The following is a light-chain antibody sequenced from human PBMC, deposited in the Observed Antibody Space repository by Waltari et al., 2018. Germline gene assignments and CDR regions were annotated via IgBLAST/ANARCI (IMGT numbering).Light chain of an antibody. J-gene: IGKJ1*01. V-gene: IGKV3-20*01. CDR3: QKYVNLPAT. Sequence: EIVLTQSPSTLSLSPGARATLACRASQSVGRFLAWYQQKPGQAPRLLIYHAYIRATGIPDRFSGSGSGTDFSLTISGLEPEDFAVYYCQKYVNLPATFGQGTKVEIK. CDR1: QSVGRF. CDR2: HAY.